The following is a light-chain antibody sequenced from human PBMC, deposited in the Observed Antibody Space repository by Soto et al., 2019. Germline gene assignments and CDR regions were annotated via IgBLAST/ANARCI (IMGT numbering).Light chain of an antibody. CDR1: QSISSW. CDR3: QQYNSYYLWT. Sequence: IQMTQSPATLAASVGDRVTITCRASQSISSWLAWYQQKPGKAPKLLIYDASSLESGVPSRFIGSGSGTEFTLTISSLQHDDFANYYCQQYNSYYLWTFGQGTKVDIK. CDR2: DAS. J-gene: IGKJ1*01. V-gene: IGKV1-5*01.